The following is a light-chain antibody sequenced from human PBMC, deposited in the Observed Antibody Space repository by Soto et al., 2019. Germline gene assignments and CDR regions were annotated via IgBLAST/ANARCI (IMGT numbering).Light chain of an antibody. CDR2: EVS. CDR3: SSYTSGSTLVV. CDR1: SSDVGGYNY. Sequence: QSALTQPASVSGSPGQSITISCTGTSSDVGGYNYVSWYQQHPGKAPKLMIYEVSNRPSEVSNRFSGSKSGNTASLTISGLPAEDEGNYYCSSYTSGSTLVVFGGGTKLTVL. J-gene: IGLJ2*01. V-gene: IGLV2-14*01.